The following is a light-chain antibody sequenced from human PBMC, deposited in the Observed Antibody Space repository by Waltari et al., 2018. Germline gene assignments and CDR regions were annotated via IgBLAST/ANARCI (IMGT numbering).Light chain of an antibody. CDR1: QSLVHSDGNTY. J-gene: IGKJ4*01. Sequence: DVVMTQSPLSLPVTLGQPASISCTSTQSLVHSDGNTYLAWFQQSQGQSPRRLIYKVSNRDSGVPYRFSASGSGTDFTLKISRVEAEDVGVYYCMQGTHWPLTFGGGTKVEIK. CDR2: KVS. CDR3: MQGTHWPLT. V-gene: IGKV2-30*02.